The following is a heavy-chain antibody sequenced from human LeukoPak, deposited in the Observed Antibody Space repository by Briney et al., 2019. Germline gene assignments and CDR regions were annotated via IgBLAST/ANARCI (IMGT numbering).Heavy chain of an antibody. CDR2: ISTSSSYI. CDR3: AREDSGYEYAIFDY. D-gene: IGHD5-12*01. J-gene: IGHJ4*01. CDR1: GFTLSTYN. Sequence: GGSLRLSCAASGFTLSTYNMKWVRQAPRKGLEWVSSISTSSSYIYYADSVKGRFTISRDNAKNSLYLQMNSLRAEDTAVYYCAREDSGYEYAIFDYWGQGTLVTVSS. V-gene: IGHV3-21*01.